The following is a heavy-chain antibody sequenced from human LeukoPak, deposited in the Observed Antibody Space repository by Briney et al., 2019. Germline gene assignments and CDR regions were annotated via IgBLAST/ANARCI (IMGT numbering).Heavy chain of an antibody. CDR1: GLTFSDYW. J-gene: IGHJ6*03. CDR3: ATLGYCSGGSCYFSSLSGSYYMDV. V-gene: IGHV3-7*01. Sequence: GGSLRLSCAASGLTFSDYWMSWVRQAPGKGLEWVASIKQDGSEKYYVDSVKGRFTISRDNAKNLLFLQMNSLRAEDTAVYYCATLGYCSGGSCYFSSLSGSYYMDVWGKGTTVTISS. D-gene: IGHD2-15*01. CDR2: IKQDGSEK.